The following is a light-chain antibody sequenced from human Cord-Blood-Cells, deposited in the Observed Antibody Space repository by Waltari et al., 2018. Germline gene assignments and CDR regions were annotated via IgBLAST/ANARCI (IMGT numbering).Light chain of an antibody. V-gene: IGLV2-14*01. CDR3: SSYTSSSTPVV. J-gene: IGLJ2*01. CDR2: EVS. CDR1: SSDVGGYNY. Sequence: LTQPASVSGSPGQSITISCTGTSSDVGGYNYVSWYQQHPGKAPKLMIYEVSNRPSGVSNRFSGSKSGNTASLTISGLQAEDEADYYCSSYTSSSTPVVFGGGTKLTVL.